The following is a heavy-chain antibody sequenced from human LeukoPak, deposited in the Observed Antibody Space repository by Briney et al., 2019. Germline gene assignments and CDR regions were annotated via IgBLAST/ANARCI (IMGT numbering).Heavy chain of an antibody. CDR1: GGSISSYY. CDR2: IYTSGST. CDR3: ARDGGSSSSGDWFDP. Sequence: SETLSLTCTVSGGSISSYYWSWIRQPAGKGLEWIGRIYTSGSTNYNPSLKSRVTISVDKSKNQFSLKPSSVTAADTAVYYCARDGGSSSSGDWFDPWGQGTLVTVSS. D-gene: IGHD6-6*01. J-gene: IGHJ5*02. V-gene: IGHV4-4*07.